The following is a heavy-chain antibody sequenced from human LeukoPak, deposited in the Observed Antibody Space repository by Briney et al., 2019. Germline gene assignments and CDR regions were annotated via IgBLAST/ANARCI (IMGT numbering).Heavy chain of an antibody. CDR3: AREDGREYMDV. CDR1: GFTFRSYG. V-gene: IGHV3-23*01. D-gene: IGHD5-24*01. Sequence: GGSLRLSCAASGFTFRSYGMTWVRQAPGKGLEWVSAISGSAGSTYYADSVKGRFTISRDNSKNTVYLQMNSLRAEDTAVYYCAREDGREYMDVWGKGTTVTVSS. CDR2: ISGSAGST. J-gene: IGHJ6*03.